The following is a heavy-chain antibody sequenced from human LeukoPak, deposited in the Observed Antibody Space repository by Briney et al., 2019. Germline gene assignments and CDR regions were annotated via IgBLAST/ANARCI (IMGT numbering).Heavy chain of an antibody. D-gene: IGHD3-10*01. V-gene: IGHV1-18*04. CDR3: ARDTMVRGVIDLYYFDY. J-gene: IGHJ4*02. Sequence: ASVNVSCKASGYTFTSYGISWVRQAPGQGLEWMGWISAYNGNTNYAQKLQGRVTMTTDTSTSTAYMELRSLRSDDTAVYYCARDTMVRGVIDLYYFDYWGQGTLATVSS. CDR2: ISAYNGNT. CDR1: GYTFTSYG.